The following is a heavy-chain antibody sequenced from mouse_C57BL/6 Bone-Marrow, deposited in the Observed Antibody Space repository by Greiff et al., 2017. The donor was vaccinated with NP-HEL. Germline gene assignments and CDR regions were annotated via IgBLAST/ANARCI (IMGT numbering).Heavy chain of an antibody. Sequence: QVQLQQPGTELVKPGASVKLSCKASGYTFTSYWMHWVKQRPGQGLEWIGNINPSNGGTNYIEKFKSKATLTVDKSSSTAYMQLSSLTSEDSAVYYCARKGGGSSYDWYFDVWGTGTTVTVSS. D-gene: IGHD1-1*01. CDR2: INPSNGGT. V-gene: IGHV1-53*01. CDR1: GYTFTSYW. CDR3: ARKGGGSSYDWYFDV. J-gene: IGHJ1*03.